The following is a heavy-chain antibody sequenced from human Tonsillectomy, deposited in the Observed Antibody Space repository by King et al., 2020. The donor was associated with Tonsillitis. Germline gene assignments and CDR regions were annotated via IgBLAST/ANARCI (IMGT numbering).Heavy chain of an antibody. J-gene: IGHJ4*02. CDR1: GDSVSSKSSV. CDR2: THHWSTEWSY. D-gene: IGHD2-2*01. Sequence: VQLQQSGPGLVKPSQTLSLTCAISGDSVSSKSSVWHWIRQSPSRGLEWLGRTHHWSTEWSYEYAPSVKSRIIINPDTSKNQFSLHLNSVTTEDTAVYYCARGIAPTAMPFNDFWGQGTLVTVSS. V-gene: IGHV6-1*01. CDR3: ARGIAPTAMPFNDF.